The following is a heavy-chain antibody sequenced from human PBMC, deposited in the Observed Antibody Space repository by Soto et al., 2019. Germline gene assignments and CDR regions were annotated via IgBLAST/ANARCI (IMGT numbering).Heavy chain of an antibody. CDR3: AKSLGAAVSGFDY. CDR1: GFTFDDYA. J-gene: IGHJ4*02. D-gene: IGHD6-13*01. Sequence: GGSLRLSCAASGFTFDDYAMHWVRQAPGKGLEWVSGISWNSGSIGYADSVKGRFTISRDNAKNSLYLQMNSLRAEDTALYYCAKSLGAAVSGFDYWGQGTLVTVSS. V-gene: IGHV3-9*01. CDR2: ISWNSGSI.